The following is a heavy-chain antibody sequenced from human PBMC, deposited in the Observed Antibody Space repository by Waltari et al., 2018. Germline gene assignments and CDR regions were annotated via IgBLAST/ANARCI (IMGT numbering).Heavy chain of an antibody. CDR3: ASHVDTASPSPFDI. CDR1: GGTFSSYA. J-gene: IGHJ3*02. CDR2: SIPSVGTA. D-gene: IGHD5-18*01. V-gene: IGHV1-69*01. Sequence: VQLVQSGAEVKKPGSSVKVSCKASGGTFSSYAISWVRQAPGQGLEWMGGSIPSVGTANYVKKFQGRGTITTDESTGTAYMELSSLRSEDTAVYYCASHVDTASPSPFDIWGQGTMVTVSS.